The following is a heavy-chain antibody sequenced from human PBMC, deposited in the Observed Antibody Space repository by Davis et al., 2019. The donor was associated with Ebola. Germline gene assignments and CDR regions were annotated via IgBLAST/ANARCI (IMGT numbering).Heavy chain of an antibody. CDR2: INGDATIT. V-gene: IGHV3-74*01. CDR1: GFTFSSYW. Sequence: GESLKISCAASGFTFSSYWMHWVRQTPGTGLVWVSNINGDATITNYADSVKGRFIISRDNAKNSLFLQMHSLRGDDTAVYFCARETPISSRSDWWGQGTLVTVSS. J-gene: IGHJ4*02. CDR3: ARETPISSRSDW. D-gene: IGHD2-2*01.